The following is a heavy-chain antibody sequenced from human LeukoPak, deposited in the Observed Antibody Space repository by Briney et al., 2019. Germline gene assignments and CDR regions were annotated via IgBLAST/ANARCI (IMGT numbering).Heavy chain of an antibody. Sequence: GGSLRLSCAAPGFSFSRYWMSWVRQAPGKGLEWVANIKQDGSDKYYVDSVKGRFTISRDNAKNSLYLQMNSLRAEDTAVYYCARDRGNSHFDYWGQGTLVTVSS. J-gene: IGHJ4*02. CDR1: GFSFSRYW. D-gene: IGHD3-10*01. CDR3: ARDRGNSHFDY. V-gene: IGHV3-7*01. CDR2: IKQDGSDK.